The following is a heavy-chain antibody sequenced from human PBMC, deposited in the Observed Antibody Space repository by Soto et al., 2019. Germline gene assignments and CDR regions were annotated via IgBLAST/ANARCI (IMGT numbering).Heavy chain of an antibody. V-gene: IGHV3-30-3*01. Sequence: QVQLVESGGGVVPPGRSLRLSCAASGFTFSSYAMHWVRQAPGKGLAWVAVISYDGSNKYYADSVKGRFTISRDNSKNRLYLQMNSLRAEDTAVYDCAREEGSGSPSRFHDYWGQGTLVTVSS. CDR1: GFTFSSYA. J-gene: IGHJ4*02. CDR3: AREEGSGSPSRFHDY. CDR2: ISYDGSNK. D-gene: IGHD3-10*01.